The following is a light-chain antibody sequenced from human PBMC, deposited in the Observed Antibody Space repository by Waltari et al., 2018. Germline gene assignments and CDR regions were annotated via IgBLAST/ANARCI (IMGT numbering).Light chain of an antibody. CDR3: AAWDDTLKGL. V-gene: IGLV1-44*01. Sequence: QSVLPQPPSASGAPGQRVTITCSIGSSNIGSNTVNWYQQFPGTAPKLLMFNDDQRASGVPVRFSGSRSVTSASLAISGLQSEDEATYYCAAWDDTLKGLFGGGTTLTVL. CDR1: SSNIGSNT. CDR2: NDD. J-gene: IGLJ3*02.